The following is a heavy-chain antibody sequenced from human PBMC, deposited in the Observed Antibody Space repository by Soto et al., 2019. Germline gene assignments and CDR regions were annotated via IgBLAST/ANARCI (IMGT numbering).Heavy chain of an antibody. D-gene: IGHD3-9*01. Sequence: SETLSLTCTVSGGSISSYYWSWIRQPPGKGLEWIGYIYYSGSTNYNPSLKSRVTISVDTSKNQFSLKLSSVTAADTAVYYCARHPGYYDILTGYTTYYFDYWGQGILVTVSS. J-gene: IGHJ4*02. CDR3: ARHPGYYDILTGYTTYYFDY. V-gene: IGHV4-59*08. CDR2: IYYSGST. CDR1: GGSISSYY.